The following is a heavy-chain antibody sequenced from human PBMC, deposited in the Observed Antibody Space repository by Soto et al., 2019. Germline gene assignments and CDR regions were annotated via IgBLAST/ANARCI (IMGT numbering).Heavy chain of an antibody. Sequence: XEFLSLSCVASGFSLANYPMNWVRQTPGKGLEWISYSSPRGDTIYYADSVEGRFTISRDNARNSLSLHMSSLRDEDSALYYCAKGTHTNVGWPYYFESWGQGVPVTVSS. J-gene: IGHJ4*02. CDR1: GFSLANYP. D-gene: IGHD6-19*01. CDR3: AKGTHTNVGWPYYFES. CDR2: SSPRGDTI. V-gene: IGHV3-48*02.